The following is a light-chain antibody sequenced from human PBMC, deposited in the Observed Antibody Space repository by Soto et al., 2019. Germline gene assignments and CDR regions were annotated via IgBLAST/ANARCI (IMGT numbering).Light chain of an antibody. CDR1: SSDVGGYNY. Sequence: QSALTQPASVSGSPGQSITISCTGTSSDVGGYNYVSWYQQHPGKAPKLMIYDVSNRPSGVSNRSSGSKSGNTASLTISGLQAEDEADYYCCSYTSSSAPVVFGGGTKLTVL. V-gene: IGLV2-14*03. J-gene: IGLJ2*01. CDR3: CSYTSSSAPVV. CDR2: DVS.